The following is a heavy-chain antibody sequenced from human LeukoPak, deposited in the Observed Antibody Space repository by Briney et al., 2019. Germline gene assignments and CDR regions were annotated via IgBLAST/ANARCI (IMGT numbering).Heavy chain of an antibody. D-gene: IGHD2-2*01. CDR1: GFTFSNAW. CDR2: IKSKTDGGTT. J-gene: IGHJ6*02. V-gene: IGHV3-15*01. CDR3: TTDFSSNDYYYYGMDV. Sequence: PGGSLRLSCAASGFTFSNAWMSWVRQAPGKGLEWVGRIKSKTDGGTTDYAAPVKGRFTISRDDSKNTLYLQMNSLKTEDTAVYYCTTDFSSNDYYYYGMDVRGQGTTVTVSS.